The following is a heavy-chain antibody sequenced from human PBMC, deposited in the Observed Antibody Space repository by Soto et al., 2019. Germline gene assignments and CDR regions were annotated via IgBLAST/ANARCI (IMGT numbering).Heavy chain of an antibody. V-gene: IGHV5-10-1*01. CDR2: IDPSDSYT. CDR3: ARHSTISTIFGVVIIFDY. Sequence: LGESLKISCKGSGYSFTSYWISWVRQMPGKGLEWMGRIDPSDSYTNYSPSFQGHVTISADKSISTAYLQWSSLKASDTAMYYCARHSTISTIFGVVIIFDYWGQGTLVTVSS. CDR1: GYSFTSYW. J-gene: IGHJ4*02. D-gene: IGHD3-3*01.